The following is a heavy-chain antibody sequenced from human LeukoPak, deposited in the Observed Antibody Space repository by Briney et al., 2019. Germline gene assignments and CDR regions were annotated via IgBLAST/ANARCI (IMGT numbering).Heavy chain of an antibody. V-gene: IGHV3-30*02. CDR3: AKDTTPPKAGFDP. D-gene: IGHD1-14*01. CDR2: IRYDGSNK. CDR1: GFTFGSYG. J-gene: IGHJ5*02. Sequence: GGSLRLSCAASGFTFGSYGMHWVRQAPGKGLEWVAFIRYDGSNKYYADSVKGRFTISRDNSKNTLYLQMNSLRAEDTAVYYCAKDTTPPKAGFDPWGQGTLVTVSS.